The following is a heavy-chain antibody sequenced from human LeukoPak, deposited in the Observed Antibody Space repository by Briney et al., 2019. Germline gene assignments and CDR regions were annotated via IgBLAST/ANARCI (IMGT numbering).Heavy chain of an antibody. Sequence: GGSLRLSCAASGFTLCSYVMNWVRPAPRKRLEGVSYIRSSGSTIYYAHSVKGRFTISRDNAKNSLYLQMNSRRAEDTAVYYCARGSGDGYIQLGYWGEGTLGTVSS. CDR3: ARGSGDGYIQLGY. J-gene: IGHJ4*02. D-gene: IGHD5-24*01. CDR1: GFTLCSYV. CDR2: IRSSGSTI. V-gene: IGHV3-48*03.